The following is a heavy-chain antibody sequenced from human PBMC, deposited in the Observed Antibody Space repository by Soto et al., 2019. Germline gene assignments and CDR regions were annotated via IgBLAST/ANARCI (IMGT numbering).Heavy chain of an antibody. CDR2: ISPGSSGK. CDR3: ARRIGNSGLAY. J-gene: IGHJ4*02. Sequence: VGSLRLSCAASGFTFSSYPMTCVRQAPGKGLQWVSSISPGSSGKYYADYVKGRFTISRDNSKNTLSVQMDSLRAEDTALYYCARRIGNSGLAYWGQGTLV. CDR1: GFTFSSYP. D-gene: IGHD1-1*01. V-gene: IGHV3-23*03.